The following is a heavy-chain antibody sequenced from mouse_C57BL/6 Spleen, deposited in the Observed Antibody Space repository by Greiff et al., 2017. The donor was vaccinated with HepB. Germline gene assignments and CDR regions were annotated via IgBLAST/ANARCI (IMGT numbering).Heavy chain of an antibody. CDR2: IYPGDGDT. D-gene: IGHD2-3*01. CDR1: GYAFSSSW. J-gene: IGHJ2*01. Sequence: QVHVKQSGPELVKPGASVKISCKASGYAFSSSWMNWVKQRPGKGLEWIGRIYPGDGDTNYNGKFKGKATLTADKSSSTAYMQLSSLPSEDSAVYFCARFYDGYFDYWGQGTTLTVSS. CDR3: ARFYDGYFDY. V-gene: IGHV1-82*01.